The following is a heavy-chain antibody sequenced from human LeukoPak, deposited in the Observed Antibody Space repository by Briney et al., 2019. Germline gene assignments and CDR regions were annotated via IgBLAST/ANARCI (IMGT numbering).Heavy chain of an antibody. V-gene: IGHV5-51*01. CDR2: IYPGDSDT. CDR3: ARLNYDSSGYYPSYYYMEV. D-gene: IGHD3-22*01. Sequence: GESLKISCKGFGYTFNSYWIGLVRQMPGKGVEWMGIIYPGDSDTRDSPSFQGQVTNSTDRSISTAYLQWSSLKASDTAMYYCARLNYDSSGYYPSYYYMEVWGKGTTVTISS. CDR1: GYTFNSYW. J-gene: IGHJ6*03.